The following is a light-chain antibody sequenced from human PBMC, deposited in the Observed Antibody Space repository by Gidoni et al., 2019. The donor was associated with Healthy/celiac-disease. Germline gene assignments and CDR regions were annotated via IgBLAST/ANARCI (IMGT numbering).Light chain of an antibody. Sequence: EIVLTQSSDTLSLSPGERATLTCRASRSVSANYLVWYQHKPGQPPRFLLYAASNRDTGVPGRFSGGGSWTDFTLTISSLEPEDFGVYYCQQYGGSPPVTFGQXTRLEIK. V-gene: IGKV3-20*01. CDR2: AAS. CDR3: QQYGGSPPVT. CDR1: RSVSANY. J-gene: IGKJ5*01.